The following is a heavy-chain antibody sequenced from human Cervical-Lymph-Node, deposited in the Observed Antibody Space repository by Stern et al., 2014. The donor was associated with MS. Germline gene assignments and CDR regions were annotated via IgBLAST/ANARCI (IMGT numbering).Heavy chain of an antibody. Sequence: QLQLQESGPGLVKPSETLSLTCTVSGGSISSYYWSWIRQPPGKGLEWIGYIYYSGSTNCDPSLKSRVTISVDTSKNQFSLKLSSVTAADTAVYYCARGGYYYFDYWGQGTLVTISS. D-gene: IGHD1-26*01. CDR1: GGSISSYY. V-gene: IGHV4-59*01. CDR2: IYYSGST. CDR3: ARGGYYYFDY. J-gene: IGHJ4*02.